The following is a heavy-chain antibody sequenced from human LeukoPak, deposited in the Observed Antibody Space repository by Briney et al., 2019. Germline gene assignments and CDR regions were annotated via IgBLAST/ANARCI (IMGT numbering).Heavy chain of an antibody. V-gene: IGHV5-51*01. J-gene: IGHJ5*02. Sequence: GESLKISCKGSGYSFTSYWIGWVRQMPGKGLEWMGIIYPGDSDTRYSPSFQGQVTISADKSINTPYLQWSSLKASDTAMYYCARRSTMIRESPFDPWGQGTLVIVSS. D-gene: IGHD3-10*01. CDR1: GYSFTSYW. CDR3: ARRSTMIRESPFDP. CDR2: IYPGDSDT.